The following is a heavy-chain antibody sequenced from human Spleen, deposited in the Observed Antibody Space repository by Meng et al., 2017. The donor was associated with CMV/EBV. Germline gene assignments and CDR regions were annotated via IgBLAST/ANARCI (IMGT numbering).Heavy chain of an antibody. D-gene: IGHD6-13*01. CDR3: ARVAAAGRGMDD. CDR1: GFTFSSHW. J-gene: IGHJ6*02. Sequence: GGSLRLCCAASGFTFSSHWMTWVRQAPGKGLEWVANINQDGSQKNYVDSVKRRFTISRDNAKNSLFLQMNSLRAEDTALYYCARVAAAGRGMDDWGQGSTVTVSS. CDR2: INQDGSQK. V-gene: IGHV3-7*04.